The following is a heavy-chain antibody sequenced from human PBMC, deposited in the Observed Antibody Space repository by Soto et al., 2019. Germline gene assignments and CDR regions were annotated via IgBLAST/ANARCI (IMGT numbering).Heavy chain of an antibody. Sequence: SETLSLTCTVSGCSIRSGGYYWSWVRQNPRKGLEWIGNIYYSGNTYYNPSLKRRLTISVDTSKNQFSLNLSSVTAADTAVYYCARDRLMATAGTARHYFGLDVWGQGTTVTVSS. CDR2: IYYSGNT. V-gene: IGHV4-31*03. J-gene: IGHJ6*02. CDR3: ARDRLMATAGTARHYFGLDV. D-gene: IGHD5-18*01. CDR1: GCSIRSGGYY.